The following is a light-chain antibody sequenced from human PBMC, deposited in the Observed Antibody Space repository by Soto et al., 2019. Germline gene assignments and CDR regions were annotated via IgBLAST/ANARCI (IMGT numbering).Light chain of an antibody. CDR1: TGAVTGGHY. CDR2: DTS. J-gene: IGLJ3*02. V-gene: IGLV7-46*01. CDR3: LLSHGRARV. Sequence: QAVVTQEPSLTVSPGGTVTLTCGSNTGAVTGGHYPYWFQRQPGQAPRTLIYDTSNKPSWTPARFSGSLRGGKAALTLSGAHPEDEAEYYCLLSHGRARVFGGGTKLTVL.